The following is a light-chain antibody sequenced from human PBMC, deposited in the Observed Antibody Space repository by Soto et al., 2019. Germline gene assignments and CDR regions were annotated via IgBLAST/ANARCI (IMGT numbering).Light chain of an antibody. CDR3: QQYTGYVSWT. Sequence: DIQMTQSPSTLSASVGDRVTITCRASQSISSWMAWYQQKPGKAPKLLIYKPSTLESGVPSRFRGSASGTEFTLTISSLQPDDFATYYCQQYTGYVSWTFGQGTKVEIK. CDR1: QSISSW. CDR2: KPS. V-gene: IGKV1-5*03. J-gene: IGKJ1*01.